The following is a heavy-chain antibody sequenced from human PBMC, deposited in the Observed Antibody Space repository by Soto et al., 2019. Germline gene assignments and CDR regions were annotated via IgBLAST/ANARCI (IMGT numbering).Heavy chain of an antibody. Sequence: PSETLSLTCAVSGGSISSGGYSWSWIRQPPGKGLEWIGYIYHSGSTYYNPSLKSRVTISVDRSKNQFSLKLSSVTAADTAVYYCARDLRALYSSSWYGVGWFDPWGQGTLVTVSS. CDR1: GGSISSGGYS. D-gene: IGHD6-13*01. CDR2: IYHSGST. CDR3: ARDLRALYSSSWYGVGWFDP. J-gene: IGHJ5*02. V-gene: IGHV4-30-2*01.